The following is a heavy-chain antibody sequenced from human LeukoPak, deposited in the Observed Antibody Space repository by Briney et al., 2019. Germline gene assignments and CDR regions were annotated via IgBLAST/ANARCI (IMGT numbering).Heavy chain of an antibody. D-gene: IGHD6-13*01. J-gene: IGHJ3*02. V-gene: IGHV1-46*01. CDR3: ARKSKAAAGTPYAFDI. CDR2: INPSGGST. Sequence: ASVKVSCKASGYTFTSYYMHWVRQAPGQGLEWMGIINPSGGSTSYAQKFQGRVTMTRDTSTSTVYMELSSLRSEDTAVYYCARKSKAAAGTPYAFDIWGQGTMVTVSS. CDR1: GYTFTSYY.